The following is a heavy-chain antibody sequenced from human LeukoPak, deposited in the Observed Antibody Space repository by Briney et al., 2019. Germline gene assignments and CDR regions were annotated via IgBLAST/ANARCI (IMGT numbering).Heavy chain of an antibody. J-gene: IGHJ4*02. Sequence: SETLSLTCTVSGASTTTYYWSWIRQPPGKGLEWIGYIYYTGSTNYNPSLKSRVTMSVDTSKNQFSLNLRSVTPEDTAVYYCARNLIPEQLVLNFWGQGTLVTVSS. V-gene: IGHV4-59*01. CDR1: GASTTTYY. CDR2: IYYTGST. CDR3: ARNLIPEQLVLNF. D-gene: IGHD6-13*01.